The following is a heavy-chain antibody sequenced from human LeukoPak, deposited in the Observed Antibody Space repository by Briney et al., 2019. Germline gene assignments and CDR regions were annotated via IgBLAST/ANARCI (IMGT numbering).Heavy chain of an antibody. D-gene: IGHD6-19*01. V-gene: IGHV3-7*03. CDR3: TLVQVAGVFDY. CDR2: IKQDGSDK. Sequence: GGSLRLSCAASGFSFSSSWMSWVRQAPGKGLEWVANIKQDGSDKYHVDSVKGRFTISRDNARNSLYLQMNSLRAEDTAVYYCTLVQVAGVFDYWGQGTLVTVSS. J-gene: IGHJ4*02. CDR1: GFSFSSSW.